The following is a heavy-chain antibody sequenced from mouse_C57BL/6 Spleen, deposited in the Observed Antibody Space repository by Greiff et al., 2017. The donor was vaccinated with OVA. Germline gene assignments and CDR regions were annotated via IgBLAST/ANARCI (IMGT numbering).Heavy chain of an antibody. CDR2: IYPGDGDT. CDR3: ARSGRGGMDY. J-gene: IGHJ4*01. CDR1: GYAFSSSW. Sequence: VQLVESGPELVKPGASVKISCKASGYAFSSSWMNWVKQRPGKGLEWIGRIYPGDGDTNYNGKFKGKATLTADKSSSTAYMQLSSLTSEDSAVYCCARSGRGGMDYWGQGTSVTVSS. V-gene: IGHV1-82*01. D-gene: IGHD1-1*02.